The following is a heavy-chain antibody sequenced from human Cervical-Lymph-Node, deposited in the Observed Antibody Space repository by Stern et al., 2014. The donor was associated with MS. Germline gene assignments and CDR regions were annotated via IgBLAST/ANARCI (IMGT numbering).Heavy chain of an antibody. CDR2: IFSNDER. J-gene: IGHJ4*02. CDR1: GFSLSNGRMG. CDR3: ARILYDGAYRGDY. Sequence: QVTLRESGPVLVKPTETLMLTCTVSGFSLSNGRMGVSWIRQPPGKALKWLAHIFSNDERSYSTSLKSRLTISKDTSRSQVVLTMTNMDPVDTATYFCARILYDGAYRGDYWGQGILVTVSS. D-gene: IGHD3-10*01. V-gene: IGHV2-26*01.